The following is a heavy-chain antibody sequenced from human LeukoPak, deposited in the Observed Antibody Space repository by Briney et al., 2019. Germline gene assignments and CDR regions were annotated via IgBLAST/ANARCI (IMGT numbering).Heavy chain of an antibody. D-gene: IGHD2-15*01. CDR3: ARGRGGSHPAFGIPPHYYYYMDV. CDR1: GGTFSSYA. J-gene: IGHJ6*03. V-gene: IGHV1-69*06. CDR2: IIPIFGTA. Sequence: GASVKVSCKASGGTFSSYAISWVRQAPGQGLEWMGGIIPIFGTANYAQKFQGRVTITADKSTSTAYMELSSLRSEDTAVYYCARGRGGSHPAFGIPPHYYYYMDVWGKGTTVTVSS.